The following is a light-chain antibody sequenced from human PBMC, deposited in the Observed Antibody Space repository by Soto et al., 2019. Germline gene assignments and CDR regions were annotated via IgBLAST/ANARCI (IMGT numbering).Light chain of an antibody. CDR1: QSVRSN. Sequence: EIVMTPSPATMSVSPGERATLSCRASQSVRSNLAWYQQKPGQAPRLLIYGASTRATGIPARFSGSGSGTEFTLTIRSLESEDFAVYYCQQYSNWPPGTFCQGTKVDSK. J-gene: IGKJ1*01. CDR2: GAS. CDR3: QQYSNWPPGT. V-gene: IGKV3-15*01.